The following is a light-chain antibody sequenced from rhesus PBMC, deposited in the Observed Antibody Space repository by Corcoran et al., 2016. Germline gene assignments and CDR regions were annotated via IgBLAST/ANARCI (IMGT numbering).Light chain of an antibody. J-gene: IGLJ1*01. CDR3: CSYTPSSTYI. Sequence: QAAPTQPPSVSGSPGQSVTISCTGTSSDVGGYNYVSWYQQHPGKAPKLMIYGVSKRPSGVSDRFSGSKSGNTASLTISGLQAEDDADYYCCSYTPSSTYIFGAGTRLTVL. CDR2: GVS. V-gene: IGLV2S7*01. CDR1: SSDVGGYNY.